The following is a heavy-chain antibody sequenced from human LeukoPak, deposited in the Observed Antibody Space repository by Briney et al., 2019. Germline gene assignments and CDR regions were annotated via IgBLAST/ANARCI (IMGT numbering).Heavy chain of an antibody. CDR1: GFTFSSYG. CDR2: ISYDGSNK. CDR3: AKDLRAAGPGGYYYYGMDV. J-gene: IGHJ6*02. D-gene: IGHD6-13*01. V-gene: IGHV3-30*18. Sequence: PGGSLRLSCAASGFTFSSYGMHWVRQAPGKGLEWVAVISYDGSNKYYADSVKGRFTISRDNSKNTLYLQMNSLRAEDTAVYYCAKDLRAAGPGGYYYYGMDVWGQGTTVTVSS.